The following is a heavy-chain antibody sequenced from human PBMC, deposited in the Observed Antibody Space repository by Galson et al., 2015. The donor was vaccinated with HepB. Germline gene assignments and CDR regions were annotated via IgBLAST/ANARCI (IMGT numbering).Heavy chain of an antibody. CDR1: GYTFTSHD. CDR3: ARGPGDDYVWGSYRYRGDV. CDR2: MNPNSGNT. D-gene: IGHD3-16*02. Sequence: SVKVSCKASGYTFTSHDIIWVRQATGQGLEWMGWMNPNSGNTGYAEKFKGRVTMTRDTSKSTAYMELSSLTSEDTAVYYCARGPGDDYVWGSYRYRGDVWGQGTTVTVSS. J-gene: IGHJ6*02. V-gene: IGHV1-8*01.